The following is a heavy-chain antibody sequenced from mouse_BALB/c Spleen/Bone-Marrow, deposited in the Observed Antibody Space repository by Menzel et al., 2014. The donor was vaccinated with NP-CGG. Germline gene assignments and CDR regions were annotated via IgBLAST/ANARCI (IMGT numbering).Heavy chain of an antibody. D-gene: IGHD3-2*01. CDR3: ARWDSSGYVRFAY. Sequence: VQLQQSGAELVRPGALVKLSCKASGFNIKDYYMHWVKQRPEQGLEWIGWIDPENGNTIYDPKFQGKASITPDTSSNTAYLQLSSLTSEDTAVYYCARWDSSGYVRFAYWGQGTLVTVSA. CDR2: IDPENGNT. CDR1: GFNIKDYY. V-gene: IGHV14-1*02. J-gene: IGHJ3*01.